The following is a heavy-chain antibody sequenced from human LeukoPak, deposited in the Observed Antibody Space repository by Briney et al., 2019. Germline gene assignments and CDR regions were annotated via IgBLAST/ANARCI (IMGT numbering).Heavy chain of an antibody. CDR3: ARDNNGLYFGVRGFDI. CDR2: IYTSGST. Sequence: SETLSLTCSVSGGSMNTHYWNWIRQPAGKRLEWIGRIYTSGSTNHNPSLKSRVIMSLDTSKGQFSLSLGSVTAADTAVYYCARDNNGLYFGVRGFDIWGQGKMVIVSS. CDR1: GGSMNTHY. J-gene: IGHJ3*02. V-gene: IGHV4-4*07. D-gene: IGHD3-3*01.